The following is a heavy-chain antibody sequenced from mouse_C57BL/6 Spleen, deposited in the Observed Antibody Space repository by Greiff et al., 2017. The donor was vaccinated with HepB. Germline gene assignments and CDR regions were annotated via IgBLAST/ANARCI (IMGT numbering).Heavy chain of an antibody. J-gene: IGHJ4*01. D-gene: IGHD4-1*01. V-gene: IGHV3-6*01. CDR3: ARDGANWDEGYAMDY. Sequence: EVKVEESGPGLVKPSQSLSLTCSVTGYSITSGYYWNWIRQFPGNKLEWMGYISYDGSNNYNPSLKNRISITRDTSKNQFFLKLNSVTTEDTATYYCARDGANWDEGYAMDYWGQGTSVTVSS. CDR1: GYSITSGYY. CDR2: ISYDGSN.